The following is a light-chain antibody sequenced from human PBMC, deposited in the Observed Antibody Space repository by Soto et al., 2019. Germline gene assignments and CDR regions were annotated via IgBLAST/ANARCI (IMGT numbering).Light chain of an antibody. J-gene: IGLJ1*01. CDR2: LKSDGSH. CDR1: NGHSSYA. V-gene: IGLV4-69*01. CDR3: QTWGTGV. Sequence: QLVLTQSPSASASLGASVKFTCTLNNGHSSYAIAWHQQQPEKGPRYLMKLKSDGSHSKGDGIPDRFSGSSSGAERYLTISSLQSEDEADYYCQTWGTGVFGTGTKLTVL.